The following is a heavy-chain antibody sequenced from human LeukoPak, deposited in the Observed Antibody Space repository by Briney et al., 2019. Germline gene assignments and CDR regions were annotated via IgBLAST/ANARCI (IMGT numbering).Heavy chain of an antibody. J-gene: IGHJ4*02. D-gene: IGHD6-19*01. CDR1: GFTFSSYW. V-gene: IGHV3-74*01. CDR2: INSDGSST. CDR3: AKDAGGGYSSGWYFDDY. Sequence: PGGSLRLSCAASGFTFSSYWMHWVRQAPGKGLVWVSRINSDGSSTSYADSVKGRFTISRDNAKNTLYLQMNSLRAEDTAVYYCAKDAGGGYSSGWYFDDYWGQGTLVTVSS.